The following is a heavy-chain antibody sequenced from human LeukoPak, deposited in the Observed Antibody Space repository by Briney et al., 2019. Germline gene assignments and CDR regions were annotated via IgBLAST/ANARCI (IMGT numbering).Heavy chain of an antibody. CDR1: GGTFSSYA. CDR3: ARGRRSLRYFDWSRGYYFDY. V-gene: IGHV1-69*04. CDR2: IIPILGIA. Sequence: ASLKVSCKASGGTFSSYAISWVRQAPGQGLEWMGRIIPILGIANYAQKFQGKVTITADKSTSTAYMELSSLRSVDTAVYYCARGRRSLRYFDWSRGYYFDYWGQGTLVTVSS. D-gene: IGHD3-9*01. J-gene: IGHJ4*02.